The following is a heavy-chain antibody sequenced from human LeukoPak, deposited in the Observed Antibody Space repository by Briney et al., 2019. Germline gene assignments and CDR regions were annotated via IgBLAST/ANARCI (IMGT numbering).Heavy chain of an antibody. D-gene: IGHD2-21*01. Sequence: GGTLRLSCAASGFTFSSYGMSWVRQAPGKGLEWVAATSSSDAGTYHADSVRGRFTISRDNSKNTLYLQMNSLRAEDAAVYFCAKAPVTSCRGAYCYPFDSWGQGTLVTVSS. CDR2: TSSSDAGT. J-gene: IGHJ4*02. CDR3: AKAPVTSCRGAYCYPFDS. V-gene: IGHV3-23*01. CDR1: GFTFSSYG.